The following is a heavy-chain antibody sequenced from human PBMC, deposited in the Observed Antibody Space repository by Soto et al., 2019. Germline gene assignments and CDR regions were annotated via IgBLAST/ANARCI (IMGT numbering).Heavy chain of an antibody. CDR1: GFTFSNAW. D-gene: IGHD3-22*01. CDR3: TTDPVTMIVVVPSSG. V-gene: IGHV3-15*01. J-gene: IGHJ4*02. CDR2: IKSKTDGGTT. Sequence: GGALRLFCAASGFTFSNAWMNWVRQAPGKALFLVGRIKSKTDGGTTDYAAPVKGRFTISRDDFINTLYLQMISLKTEYIAVYYCTTDPVTMIVVVPSSGWGQGTLVTVSS.